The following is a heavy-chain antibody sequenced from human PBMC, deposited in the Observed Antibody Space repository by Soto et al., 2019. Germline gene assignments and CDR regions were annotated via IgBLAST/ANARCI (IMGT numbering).Heavy chain of an antibody. V-gene: IGHV3-23*01. D-gene: IGHD2-15*01. J-gene: IGHJ4*02. CDR2: ISGSGDNT. Sequence: GGSLRLSCAASGFSFSSYAMSWVRQAAGKGLEWVSLISGSGDNTYYADSVKGRFTISSDNSKHALYLQMKSLRAEATAVYYLANPIDVTMVSPFEDWGQGTLVTVSS. CDR3: ANPIDVTMVSPFED. CDR1: GFSFSSYA.